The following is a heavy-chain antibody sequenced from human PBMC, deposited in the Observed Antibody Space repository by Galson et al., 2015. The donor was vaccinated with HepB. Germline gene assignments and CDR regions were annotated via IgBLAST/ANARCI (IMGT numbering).Heavy chain of an antibody. Sequence: TLSLTCTVSGGSISTGGYYWNWIRQHPGKGLEWIGYIYYSGSTYYNPSLKSRVTISVDTSKNQFSLNLTSLTAADTAVYYCARHWSGFRSGKLVGCFDPWGQGTLVTVSS. CDR1: GGSISTGGYY. D-gene: IGHD3-3*01. J-gene: IGHJ5*02. V-gene: IGHV4-31*03. CDR3: ARHWSGFRSGKLVGCFDP. CDR2: IYYSGST.